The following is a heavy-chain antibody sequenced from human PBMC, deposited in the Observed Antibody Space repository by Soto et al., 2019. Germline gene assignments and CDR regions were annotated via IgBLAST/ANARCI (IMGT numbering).Heavy chain of an antibody. Sequence: QVQLVQSGTEVKKPGSSVKVSCKASGDTFTSYTINWVRQVPGQGLEWMGRIIPLLGVANNAQNFQGRVTITADTSTSTAYMELRSLQSEDTAVNSCARVQHGSGRYLDAGGQGTLVTVSS. V-gene: IGHV1-69*02. CDR1: GDTFTSYT. CDR3: ARVQHGSGRYLDA. D-gene: IGHD3-10*01. CDR2: IIPLLGVA. J-gene: IGHJ4*02.